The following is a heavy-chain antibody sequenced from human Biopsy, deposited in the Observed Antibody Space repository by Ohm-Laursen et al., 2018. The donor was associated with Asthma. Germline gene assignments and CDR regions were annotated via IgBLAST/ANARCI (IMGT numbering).Heavy chain of an antibody. D-gene: IGHD3-3*01. Sequence: SETLSLTCTVFGDSINSYYWTWIRQPQGKGLVWFSYIYYTGTTNSNPSLKRRVTMSVDTSKNQFSLKVRSVTAADTAVYYCARGYYGDFHDWGQGNLVIVSS. CDR2: IYYTGTT. CDR1: GDSINSYY. V-gene: IGHV4-59*01. J-gene: IGHJ1*01. CDR3: ARGYYGDFHD.